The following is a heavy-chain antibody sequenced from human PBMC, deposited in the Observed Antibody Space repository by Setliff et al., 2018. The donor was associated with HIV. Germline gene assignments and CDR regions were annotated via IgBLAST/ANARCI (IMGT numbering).Heavy chain of an antibody. CDR2: IYSNGGT. D-gene: IGHD3-3*01. J-gene: IGHJ3*02. CDR3: ARPLTPSYNFWGDAFSI. V-gene: IGHV4-59*08. CDR1: GVSISSYY. Sequence: PSETLSLTCNVSGVSISSYYWSWIRQPPGKGLEYIGYIYSNGGTNYNPSLKSRVTISVDTSKNQFSLKLTSVTAADTAVYYCARPLTPSYNFWGDAFSIWGQGTMVTVSS.